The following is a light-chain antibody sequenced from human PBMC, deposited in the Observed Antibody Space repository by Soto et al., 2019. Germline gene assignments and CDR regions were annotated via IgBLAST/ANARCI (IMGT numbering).Light chain of an antibody. CDR3: QQYNSSAMHT. Sequence: DIQMTQSPSTLSASVGDRVTITCRASQSISSWLAWYQQKPGKAPKLLIYKASSLESGVPSRFSGSGSGTEFTLTISSLQPDDFATYYCQQYNSSAMHTFGQGTKLEIK. V-gene: IGKV1-5*03. J-gene: IGKJ2*01. CDR1: QSISSW. CDR2: KAS.